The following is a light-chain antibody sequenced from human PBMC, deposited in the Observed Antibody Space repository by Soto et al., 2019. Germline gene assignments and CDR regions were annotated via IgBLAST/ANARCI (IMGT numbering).Light chain of an antibody. CDR1: SSDIGNYNY. CDR3: SSYAGSNNLGV. V-gene: IGLV2-8*01. Sequence: QSALTQPPSASGSPGQSVAISCTGTSSDIGNYNYVSWYQHHPGKAPKLMIYEVTKRPSGVPDCFSGSKSGNTASLTVSGLQADDEADYYCSSYAGSNNLGVFGGGTKLTVL. J-gene: IGLJ3*02. CDR2: EVT.